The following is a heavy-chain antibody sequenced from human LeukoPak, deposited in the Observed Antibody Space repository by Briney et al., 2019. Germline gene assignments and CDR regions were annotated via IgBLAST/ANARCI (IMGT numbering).Heavy chain of an antibody. Sequence: PGGSLRLSCAASGFTFNNYWIHWVRQVPGKGLVWVSRINNDGSSASYVDSVKGRFTISRDNAKNTLFLQMNSLRAEDTAVYYCARRYEGATDYWGQGTLVTVSS. CDR3: ARRYEGATDY. V-gene: IGHV3-74*01. CDR1: GFTFNNYW. J-gene: IGHJ4*02. CDR2: INNDGSSA. D-gene: IGHD1-26*01.